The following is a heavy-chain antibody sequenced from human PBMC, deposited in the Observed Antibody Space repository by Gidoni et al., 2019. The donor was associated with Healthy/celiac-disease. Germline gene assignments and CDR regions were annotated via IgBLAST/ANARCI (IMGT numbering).Heavy chain of an antibody. CDR2: ISAYNGNT. D-gene: IGHD1-26*01. V-gene: IGHV1-18*01. CDR1: GYTFTNYA. CDR3: ARDSPESGSAPVY. Sequence: QIQLVQSGAEVKKPGASVKVSCKASGYTFTNYAISLVRQAPGQGLEWMGWISAYNGNTKYAQKVQGRVTMTTDTSTSTAYMELRSLRSDDTAVYFCARDSPESGSAPVYWGQGTLVTVSS. J-gene: IGHJ4*02.